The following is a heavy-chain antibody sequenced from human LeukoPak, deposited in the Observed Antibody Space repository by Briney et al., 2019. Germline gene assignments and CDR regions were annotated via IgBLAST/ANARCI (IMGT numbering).Heavy chain of an antibody. CDR3: ARLGYGGSGWFFDY. D-gene: IGHD6-19*01. J-gene: IGHJ4*02. CDR1: GFTLSSYG. V-gene: IGHV3-33*01. Sequence: GGSLRLSCAASGFTLSSYGMHWVRQAPGKGLEWVAVLWYDGSNEYYAASVKGRFTISRDSSKYTLYLQMNSLRAEDTAVYYCARLGYGGSGWFFDYWGQGTLVTVSS. CDR2: LWYDGSNE.